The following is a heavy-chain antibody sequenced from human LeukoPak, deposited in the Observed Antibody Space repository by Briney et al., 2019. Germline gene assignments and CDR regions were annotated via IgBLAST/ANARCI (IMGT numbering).Heavy chain of an antibody. Sequence: PSQTLSLTCTVSGGSISSGAYSWSWIHQHPGKGLEWIGCIYYSGSTYYNPSLKSRVTISVDTSKNQFSLQLSSVTAADTAVYYCARGGGRAGRDSSGYPNFDYWGQGTLVTVSS. CDR3: ARGGGRAGRDSSGYPNFDY. CDR1: GGSISSGAYS. V-gene: IGHV4-31*03. CDR2: IYYSGST. J-gene: IGHJ4*02. D-gene: IGHD3-22*01.